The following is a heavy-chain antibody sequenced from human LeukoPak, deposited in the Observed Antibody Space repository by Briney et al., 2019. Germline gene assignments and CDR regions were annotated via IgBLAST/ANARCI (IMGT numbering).Heavy chain of an antibody. Sequence: SETLSLTCTVSGGSISSYYWSWIRQPAGKGMKWIGCLYTSGSTNYNTSLKSRVTISVDKSKNQFSLKLSSVTAADTAVYYCAREGITGTVGWFDPWGQGTLVTVSS. D-gene: IGHD1-20*01. J-gene: IGHJ5*02. CDR3: AREGITGTVGWFDP. V-gene: IGHV4-4*07. CDR1: GGSISSYY. CDR2: LYTSGST.